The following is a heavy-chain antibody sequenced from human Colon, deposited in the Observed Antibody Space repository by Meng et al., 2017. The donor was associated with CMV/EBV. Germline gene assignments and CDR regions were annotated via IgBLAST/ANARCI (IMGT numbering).Heavy chain of an antibody. CDR1: GYSFTGYY. J-gene: IGHJ1*01. CDR3: ASHSSYVWGSHH. V-gene: IGHV1-2*02. D-gene: IGHD3-16*01. CDR2: MDPTTGRT. Sequence: QVLLVQSGAEVRMPGASVKVSCKASGYSFTGYYIHWVRQAPGQGLEWMGWMDPTTGRTDYAQKFQGTVTMTRDTSISTAYLELSRLTSDDTAVYYCASHSSYVWGSHHWGQGTLVTVSS.